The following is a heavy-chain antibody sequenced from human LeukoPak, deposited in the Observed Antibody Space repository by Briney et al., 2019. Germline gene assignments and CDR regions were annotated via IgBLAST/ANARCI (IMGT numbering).Heavy chain of an antibody. CDR3: ASRSAVGATGIGDX. V-gene: IGHV1-69*05. D-gene: IGHD1-26*01. CDR2: IIPIFGTA. Sequence: GASVKVSCKASGGTFSSYAISWVRQAPGQGLEWMGRIIPIFGTANYAQKFQGRVTITTDESTSTAYMELSSLRSEDTAVYYCASRSAVGATGIGDXWGQGTLVTVSS. CDR1: GGTFSSYA. J-gene: IGHJ4*02.